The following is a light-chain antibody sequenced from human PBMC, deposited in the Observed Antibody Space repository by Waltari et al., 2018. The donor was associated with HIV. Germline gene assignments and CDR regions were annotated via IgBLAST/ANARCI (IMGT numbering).Light chain of an antibody. V-gene: IGLV3-25*03. CDR3: QSSDSTMTSVV. J-gene: IGLJ3*02. CDR2: KDI. Sequence: SYQLTQPTSVSVFPGQPTRVTCPEHAYPKQSDYWYQQKPGKAPVLLIYKDIERPSGIPERIAGSNSGTSVTLTISGVQAEDEADYYCQSSDSTMTSVVFGGGTKLTVL. CDR1: AYPKQS.